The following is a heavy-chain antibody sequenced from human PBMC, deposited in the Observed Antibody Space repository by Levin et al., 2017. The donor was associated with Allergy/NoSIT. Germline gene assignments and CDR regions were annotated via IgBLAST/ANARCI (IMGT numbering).Heavy chain of an antibody. V-gene: IGHV3-30*18. CDR1: GFTFSSYG. CDR3: AKTMVGATLDAFDI. CDR2: ISYDGSNK. D-gene: IGHD1-26*01. Sequence: GGSLRLSCAASGFTFSSYGMHWVRQAPGKGLEWVAVISYDGSNKYYADSVKGRFTISRDNSKNTLYLQMNSLRAEDTAVYYCAKTMVGATLDAFDIWGQGTMVTVSS. J-gene: IGHJ3*02.